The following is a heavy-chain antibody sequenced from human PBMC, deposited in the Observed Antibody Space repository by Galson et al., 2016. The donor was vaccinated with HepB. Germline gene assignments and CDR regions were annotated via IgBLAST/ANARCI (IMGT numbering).Heavy chain of an antibody. Sequence: SLRLSCAASGFTFSSHWMSWVRQAPGRGLEWVANIKQDGSDKHYVDSVKGRFTVSRDNARKSMFLQMESLRVNDTAVYYCARRLSVLVIAARGWGYGMDVGGKGTPVTVSS. D-gene: IGHD2-15*01. J-gene: IGHJ6*04. CDR3: ARRLSVLVIAARGWGYGMDV. V-gene: IGHV3-7*01. CDR2: IKQDGSDK. CDR1: GFTFSSHW.